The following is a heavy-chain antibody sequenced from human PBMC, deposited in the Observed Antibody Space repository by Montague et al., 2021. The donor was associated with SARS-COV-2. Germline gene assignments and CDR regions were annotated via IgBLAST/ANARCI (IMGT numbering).Heavy chain of an antibody. CDR2: IYYSGST. CDR3: VRQPGQWLPREWFWFDP. J-gene: IGHJ5*02. V-gene: IGHV4-39*01. Sequence: SETLSLTCTLSGGSISSTSYYWGWIRQPPGKGLEWIGSIYYSGSTYYNPSLKSRVTISVDTSKNQFSLKLSSVTAADTAVYYCVRQPGQWLPREWFWFDPWGQGTLVTVSS. CDR1: GGSISSTSYY. D-gene: IGHD6-19*01.